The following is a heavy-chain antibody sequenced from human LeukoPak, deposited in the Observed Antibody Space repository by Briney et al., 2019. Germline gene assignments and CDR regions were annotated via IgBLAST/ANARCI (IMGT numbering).Heavy chain of an antibody. J-gene: IGHJ4*02. D-gene: IGHD1-14*01. CDR1: GGSISRGSYY. V-gene: IGHV4-61*02. Sequence: SETLSLTCTVSGGSISRGSYYWSWIRQPAGKGLEWIGRIYTSGSTNYNPSLKSRVTISVDTSKNQFSLKLSSVTAADTAVYYCARDSGILDYWGQGTLVTVSS. CDR2: IYTSGST. CDR3: ARDSGILDY.